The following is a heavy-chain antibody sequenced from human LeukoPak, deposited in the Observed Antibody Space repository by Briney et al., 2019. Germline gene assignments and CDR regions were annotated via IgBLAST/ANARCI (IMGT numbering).Heavy chain of an antibody. D-gene: IGHD3-9*01. CDR2: ISYDGSNK. V-gene: IGHV3-30*18. J-gene: IGHJ3*02. CDR1: GFTFSSYG. Sequence: PGRSLRLSCAASGFTFSSYGMHWVRQAPGKGLEWVAVISYDGSNKYYADSVKGRFTISRDNSKNTLYLQMNSLRAEDTAVYYCAKGLTYYDILTGYDAFDIWGQGTMVTVSS. CDR3: AKGLTYYDILTGYDAFDI.